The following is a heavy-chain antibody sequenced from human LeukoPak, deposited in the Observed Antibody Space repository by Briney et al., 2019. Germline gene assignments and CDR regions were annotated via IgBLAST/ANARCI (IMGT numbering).Heavy chain of an antibody. CDR3: ARAKEYCTNGVCYGTPLDY. J-gene: IGHJ4*02. CDR2: IYTSGST. V-gene: IGHV4-4*07. D-gene: IGHD2-8*01. Sequence: PSETLSLTCTVSGGSISSYYWSWIRQPAGKGLEWIGRIYTSGSTNYNPSLKSRVTISVDTSKNQFSLKLSSVTAADTAVYYCARAKEYCTNGVCYGTPLDYWGQGTLVTVSS. CDR1: GGSISSYY.